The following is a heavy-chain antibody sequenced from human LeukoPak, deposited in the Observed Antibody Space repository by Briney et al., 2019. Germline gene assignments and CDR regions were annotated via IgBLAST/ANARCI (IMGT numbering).Heavy chain of an antibody. Sequence: SETLSLTCTVSGGSISSSSYYWGWIRQPPGKGLEWIGSIYYSGSTYYNPSLKSRVTISVDTSKNQFSLKLSSVTAADTAVYYCARGPRYSGSYYGWVNIDYWGQGTLVTVSS. CDR3: ARGPRYSGSYYGWVNIDY. D-gene: IGHD1-26*01. CDR2: IYYSGST. J-gene: IGHJ4*02. CDR1: GGSISSSSYY. V-gene: IGHV4-39*07.